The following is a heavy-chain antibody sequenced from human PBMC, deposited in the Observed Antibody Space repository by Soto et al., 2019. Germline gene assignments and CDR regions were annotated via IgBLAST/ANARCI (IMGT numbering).Heavy chain of an antibody. V-gene: IGHV2-5*02. CDR2: IYWDGDK. D-gene: IGHD3-3*01. Sequence: QINLIESGPTLVKPTQTLTLTCTFSGFSLSTSGAAVGWVRQPPGRALEWLALIYWDGDKRYNASLGNRLTITKDTSMNQVVLTLTNVDPGDKATYYCAHRATMTIFGLIIDNGIWFDPWGQGTRVIVSS. CDR3: AHRATMTIFGLIIDNGIWFDP. J-gene: IGHJ5*02. CDR1: GFSLSTSGAA.